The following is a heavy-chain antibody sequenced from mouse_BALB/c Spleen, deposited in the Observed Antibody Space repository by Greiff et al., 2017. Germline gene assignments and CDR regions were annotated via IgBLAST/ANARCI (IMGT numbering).Heavy chain of an antibody. D-gene: IGHD1-1*02. Sequence: VQLQQSGAELVRPGSSVKISCKASGYAFSSYWMNWVKQRPGQGLEWIGQIYPGDGDANYNGKFKGKATLTADKSSSTAYMQLSSLTSEDSAVYFCARGGWWAMDYWGQGTSVTVSS. J-gene: IGHJ4*01. CDR2: IYPGDGDA. V-gene: IGHV1-80*01. CDR1: GYAFSSYW. CDR3: ARGGWWAMDY.